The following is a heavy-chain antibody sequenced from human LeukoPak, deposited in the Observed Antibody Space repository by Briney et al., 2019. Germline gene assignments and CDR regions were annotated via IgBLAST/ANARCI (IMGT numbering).Heavy chain of an antibody. CDR2: IYYSGST. CDR3: ARDRAPGSSRNSYFDY. D-gene: IGHD1-26*01. CDR1: GGSISGYY. J-gene: IGHJ4*02. V-gene: IGHV4-59*01. Sequence: SETLSLTCTVSGGSISGYYWSWIRQPPGKGLEWIGYIYYSGSTNYNPSLKSRVTISVDTSKNQFSLKLSSVTAADTAVYYCARDRAPGSSRNSYFDYWGQGTLVTVSS.